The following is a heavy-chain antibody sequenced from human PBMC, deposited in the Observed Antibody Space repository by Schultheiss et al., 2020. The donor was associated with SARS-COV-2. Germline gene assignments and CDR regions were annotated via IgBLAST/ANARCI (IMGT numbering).Heavy chain of an antibody. J-gene: IGHJ4*02. CDR3: TTGRSY. CDR2: IYMKTDGETT. CDR1: GFIFTNAW. Sequence: GGSLRLSCAASGFIFTNAWMTWVRQAPGKGLEWVGRIYMKTDGETTDYAAPVKGRFTISRDDSKNTLYLQMNSLKTEDTAVYYCTTGRSYWGQGTLVTVSS. V-gene: IGHV3-15*01.